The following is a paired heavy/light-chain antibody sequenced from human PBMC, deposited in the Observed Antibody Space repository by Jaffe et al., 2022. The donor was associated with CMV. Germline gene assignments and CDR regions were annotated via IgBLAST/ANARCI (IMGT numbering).Light chain of an antibody. CDR1: ALRKRY. V-gene: IGLV3-10*01. Sequence: SYELTQPPSVSVSPGQTARITCSGDALRKRYAFWYQQKSGQAPVLVISEDDKRPSGIPERFSASNSGTAASLTITGAQVEDEADYYCFSTDSSADYRVFGGGTKLTVL. CDR2: EDD. J-gene: IGLJ3*02. CDR3: FSTDSSADYRV.
Heavy chain of an antibody. CDR1: SGSFSGHY. CDR2: IDHSGST. J-gene: IGHJ6*03. Sequence: QEQLQQWGAGLLKPSETLSLTCAVSSGSFSGHYCMWIRQPPGKGLEWIGEIDHSGSTKYSPSLRSRLTMSRGTPNNHCSLTLTSVTAADTAVYYCARGPPLKGFLGRVQSVQYYYYMDVWGPGTTVTVSS. V-gene: IGHV4-34*01. D-gene: IGHD3-3*01. CDR3: ARGPPLKGFLGRVQSVQYYYYMDV.